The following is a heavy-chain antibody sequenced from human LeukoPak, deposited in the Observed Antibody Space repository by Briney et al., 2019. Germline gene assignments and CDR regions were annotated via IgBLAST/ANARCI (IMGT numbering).Heavy chain of an antibody. Sequence: GGSLRLSCGGSGFTLSSYWMHWVRQAPGKGLEWVSYISSSGSTIYYADSVKGRFTISRDNAKNSLYLQMNSLRAEDTAVYYCARARRYCGLDYWGQGTLVTVSS. V-gene: IGHV3-48*03. CDR2: ISSSGSTI. J-gene: IGHJ4*02. CDR3: ARARRYCGLDY. CDR1: GFTLSSYW. D-gene: IGHD2-21*01.